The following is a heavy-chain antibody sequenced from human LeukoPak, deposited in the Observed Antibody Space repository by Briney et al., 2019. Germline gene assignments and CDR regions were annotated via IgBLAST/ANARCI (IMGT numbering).Heavy chain of an antibody. V-gene: IGHV4-34*01. CDR3: ARRRAPHLWIQLRGPFDY. CDR2: INHSGST. J-gene: IGHJ4*02. Sequence: PSETLSLTCAVYGGSFSGYYWSWIRQPPGKGLEWIGEINHSGSTNYNPSLKSRVTISVDTSKNQFSLKLSSVTAADTAVYYCARRRAPHLWIQLRGPFDYWGQGTLVTVSS. D-gene: IGHD5-18*01. CDR1: GGSFSGYY.